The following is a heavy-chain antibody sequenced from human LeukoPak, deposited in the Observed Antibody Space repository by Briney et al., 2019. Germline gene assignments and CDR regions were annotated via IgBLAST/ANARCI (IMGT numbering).Heavy chain of an antibody. CDR2: ISYSGST. V-gene: IGHV4-59*08. CDR1: GGSIGNYY. D-gene: IGHD3-16*02. J-gene: IGHJ4*02. Sequence: SETLSLTCTASGGSIGNYYWSWTRQPPGKGLEWIGYISYSGSTYYNPSLKSRVTISVDTSKNQFSLKLSSVTAADTAVYYCARHYDYVWGSYRNIFDYWGQGTLVTVSS. CDR3: ARHYDYVWGSYRNIFDY.